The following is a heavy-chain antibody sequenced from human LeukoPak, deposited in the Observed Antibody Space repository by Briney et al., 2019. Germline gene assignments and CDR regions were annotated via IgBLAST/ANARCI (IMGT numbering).Heavy chain of an antibody. CDR2: INHSGST. CDR1: GGSFSGYY. J-gene: IGHJ4*02. Sequence: SETLSLTCAVYGGSFSGYYWSWIRQPPGKGLEWIGEINHSGSTNYNPSLKSRVTISVDTSKNQFSLKLSSVTAAGTAVYYCARGGGYSSSWYRNWGQGTLVTVSS. V-gene: IGHV4-34*01. CDR3: ARGGGYSSSWYRN. D-gene: IGHD6-13*01.